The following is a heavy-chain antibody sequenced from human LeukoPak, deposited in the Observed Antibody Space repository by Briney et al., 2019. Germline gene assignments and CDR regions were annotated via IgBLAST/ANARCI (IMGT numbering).Heavy chain of an antibody. J-gene: IGHJ4*02. V-gene: IGHV1-3*01. CDR3: ARAAAGTRSSLDY. CDR1: GYTFTSYA. D-gene: IGHD6-13*01. CDR2: INAGNGNT. Sequence: ASVKVSCKASGYTFTSYAMHWVRQAPGQRLEWMGWINAGNGNTKYSQKFQGRVTITRDTSASTAYMELSSLRSEDTAVYYCARAAAGTRSSLDYWGQGTLVTVSS.